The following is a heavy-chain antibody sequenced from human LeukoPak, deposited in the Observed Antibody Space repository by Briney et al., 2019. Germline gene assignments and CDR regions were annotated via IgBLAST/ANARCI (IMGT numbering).Heavy chain of an antibody. CDR3: ARDTVDQNWFDP. J-gene: IGHJ5*02. Sequence: SETLSLTCTVSGGSISSGGYYWSWIRQHPGKGLEWIGYIYYSGSTYYNPSLKSRVTISVDTSKNQFSLKLSSVTAADTAVYYCARDTVDQNWFDPWGEGALVTVSP. CDR2: IYYSGST. CDR1: GGSISSGGYY. V-gene: IGHV4-31*03. D-gene: IGHD4-23*01.